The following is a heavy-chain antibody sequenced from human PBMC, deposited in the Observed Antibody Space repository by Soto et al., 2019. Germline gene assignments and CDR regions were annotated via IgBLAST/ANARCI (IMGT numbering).Heavy chain of an antibody. CDR3: AKGSATSSPYYFDY. CDR1: GFTFSSYA. V-gene: IGHV3-23*01. J-gene: IGHJ4*02. Sequence: QPGGSLRLSCVASGFTFSSYAMSWVRQAPGKGLEWVSAITGDGGDTFHADSVRGRLTISRDNSRNTLYLQMDSLRAEDTALYYCAKGSATSSPYYFDYCRQRHLFTASS. CDR2: ITGDGGDT.